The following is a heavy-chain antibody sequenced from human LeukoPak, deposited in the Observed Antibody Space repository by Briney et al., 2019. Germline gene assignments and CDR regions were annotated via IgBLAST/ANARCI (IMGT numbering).Heavy chain of an antibody. CDR1: GFTFSSYG. J-gene: IGHJ4*02. D-gene: IGHD3-9*01. CDR3: ARANRNYDILTGYVEAYFDY. CDR2: ISGSGGST. V-gene: IGHV3-23*01. Sequence: AGGSLRLSCAASGFTFSSYGMSWVRQAPGKGLEWVSAISGSGGSTYYADSVKGRFTISRDNSKNTLYLQMGSLRAEDMAVYYCARANRNYDILTGYVEAYFDYWGQGTLVTVSS.